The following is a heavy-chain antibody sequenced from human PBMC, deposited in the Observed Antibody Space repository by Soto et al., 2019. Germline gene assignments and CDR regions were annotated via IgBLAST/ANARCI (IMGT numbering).Heavy chain of an antibody. Sequence: SETLSLTCTVSGGSISSGGYYWSWIRQHPGKGLEWIGYIFYSGSTYYIPSLKSRLTISVDTSKNQFSLKLSSVTAADTAVYYCARGLRIAAAAWFDPWGQGTLVTVS. D-gene: IGHD6-13*01. CDR3: ARGLRIAAAAWFDP. V-gene: IGHV4-31*03. CDR1: GGSISSGGYY. CDR2: IFYSGST. J-gene: IGHJ5*02.